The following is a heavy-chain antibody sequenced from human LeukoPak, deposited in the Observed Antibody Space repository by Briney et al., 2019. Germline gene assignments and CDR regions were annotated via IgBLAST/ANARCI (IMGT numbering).Heavy chain of an antibody. Sequence: SETLSLTCTVSGGSISSYYWSWIRQPAGKGLGWIGRIYTSGSTNYNPSLKSRVTMSVDTSKNQFSLKLSSVTAADTAVYYCAREALVRDGRHMDYWVQGTLVTVSS. D-gene: IGHD5-24*01. CDR1: GGSISSYY. V-gene: IGHV4-4*07. J-gene: IGHJ4*02. CDR3: AREALVRDGRHMDY. CDR2: IYTSGST.